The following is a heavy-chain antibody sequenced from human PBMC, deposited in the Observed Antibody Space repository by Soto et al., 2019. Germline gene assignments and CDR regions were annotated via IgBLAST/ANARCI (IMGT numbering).Heavy chain of an antibody. J-gene: IGHJ6*03. V-gene: IGHV1-3*01. Sequence: ASVKVSCKASGYTFTSYGISWVRQAPGQGLEWMGWINAGNGNTKYSQKFQGRVTITRDTSASTAYMELSSLRSEDTAVYYCARVLYGDRPPLMDVWGKGTTVTVSS. CDR2: INAGNGNT. CDR3: ARVLYGDRPPLMDV. D-gene: IGHD4-17*01. CDR1: GYTFTSYG.